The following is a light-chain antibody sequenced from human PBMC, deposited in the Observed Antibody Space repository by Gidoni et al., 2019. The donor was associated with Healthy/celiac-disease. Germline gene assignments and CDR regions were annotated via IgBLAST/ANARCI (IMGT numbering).Light chain of an antibody. V-gene: IGKV1-8*01. CDR1: QGISSY. CDR3: QQYYSYPLT. J-gene: IGKJ4*01. CDR2: AAS. Sequence: AIRMTQSPSSFSASTGDRVTITCRASQGISSYLAWYQQKPGKAPKLLIYAASTLQSGVPSRFSGSGSGTDFTLTISCLQSEDLATYYCQQYYSYPLTFXGXTKVEIK.